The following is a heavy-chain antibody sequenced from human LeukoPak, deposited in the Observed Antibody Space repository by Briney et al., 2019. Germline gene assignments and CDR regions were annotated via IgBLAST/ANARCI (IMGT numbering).Heavy chain of an antibody. D-gene: IGHD3-16*02. CDR3: ARGYDYVWGSYRRSFDY. CDR1: GGSFSGYY. Sequence: SETLSLSCAVYGGSFSGYYWSWIRQPAGKGLEWIGEINHSGSTNYNPSLKSRVTISVDTSKNQFSLKLSSVTAADTAVYYCARGYDYVWGSYRRSFDYWGQGTLVTVSS. V-gene: IGHV4-34*01. CDR2: INHSGST. J-gene: IGHJ4*02.